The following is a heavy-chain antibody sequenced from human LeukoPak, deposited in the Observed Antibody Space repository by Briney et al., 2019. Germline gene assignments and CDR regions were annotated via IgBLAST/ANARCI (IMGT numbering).Heavy chain of an antibody. V-gene: IGHV1-2*02. D-gene: IGHD6-19*01. CDR1: ETTSTGSF. CDR2: INPNSGGT. J-gene: IGHJ4*02. Sequence: SVKSSSKPPETTSTGSFIHWVRQAPEQGLEGWGWINPNSGGTNYAQKFQGRVTMTRDTSISTAYMELSRLRSDDTAVYYCARGLGAGLYYFDYWGQGTLVTVSS. CDR3: ARGLGAGLYYFDY.